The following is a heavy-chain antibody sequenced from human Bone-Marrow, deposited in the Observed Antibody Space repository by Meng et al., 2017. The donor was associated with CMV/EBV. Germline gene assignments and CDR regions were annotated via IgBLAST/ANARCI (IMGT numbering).Heavy chain of an antibody. CDR3: ARLGCSGGSCYSSGWFDP. D-gene: IGHD2-15*01. J-gene: IGHJ5*02. V-gene: IGHV1-18*01. Sequence: TFTSYGNSWVRQAPGQGLEWMGWISAYNGNTNYAQKLQGRVTMTTDTSTSTAYMELRSLRSDDTAVYYCARLGCSGGSCYSSGWFDPWGQGTLVTVSS. CDR1: TFTSYG. CDR2: ISAYNGNT.